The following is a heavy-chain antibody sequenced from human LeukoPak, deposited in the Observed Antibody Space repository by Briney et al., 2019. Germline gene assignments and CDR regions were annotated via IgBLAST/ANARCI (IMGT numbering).Heavy chain of an antibody. CDR3: ASGNRFLEWNFDY. V-gene: IGHV1-69*05. D-gene: IGHD3-3*01. Sequence: SVKVSCKASGGTFISYAISWVRQAPGQGLEWMGGIIPIFGTANYAQKFQGRVTITTDESTRTAYMELSSLRSEDTALYYCASGNRFLEWNFDYWGQGTLVTVSS. J-gene: IGHJ4*02. CDR2: IIPIFGTA. CDR1: GGTFISYA.